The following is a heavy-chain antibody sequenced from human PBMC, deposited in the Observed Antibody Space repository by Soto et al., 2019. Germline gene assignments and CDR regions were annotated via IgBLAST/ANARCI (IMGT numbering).Heavy chain of an antibody. CDR3: ARDIYGGNCCDAFDI. D-gene: IGHD2-15*01. CDR1: GYTFTNYG. CDR2: ISPYNGKT. V-gene: IGHV1-18*01. J-gene: IGHJ3*02. Sequence: QAQLVQSGAEVKKPGASVNISCKASGYTFTNYGFIWVRQAPGHGLEWVGWISPYNGKTEDAQNLQGRVTMTRDKPTSTAYMELRSLRSDDTAVYYCARDIYGGNCCDAFDIWGQGTMVTVSS.